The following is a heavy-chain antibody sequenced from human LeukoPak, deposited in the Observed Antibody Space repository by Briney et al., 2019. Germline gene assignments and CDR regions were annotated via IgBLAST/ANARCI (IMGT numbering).Heavy chain of an antibody. CDR1: GGSISSYY. V-gene: IGHV4-4*07. J-gene: IGHJ6*03. CDR2: IYTSGST. D-gene: IGHD3-3*01. Sequence: SETLSLTCAVSGGSISSYYWSWIRQPPGRGLEWIGRIYTSGSTNYNPSLKSRVTMSVDTSKNQFSLKLSSVTAADTAVYYRAREGDFWSGYYPPGYYYYMGVWGKGTTVTVSS. CDR3: AREGDFWSGYYPPGYYYYMGV.